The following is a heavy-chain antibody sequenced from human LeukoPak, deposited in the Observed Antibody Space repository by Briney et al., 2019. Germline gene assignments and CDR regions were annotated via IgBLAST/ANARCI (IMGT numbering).Heavy chain of an antibody. CDR3: ARQAYSSSWYRDYYYGMDV. Sequence: ASVKVSCKASGYTFTGYYMHWVRQAPGQGLEWMGWINPNNGGTNYAQKFQGRVTMTRDTSISTAYMELSRLRSDNTAVYYCARQAYSSSWYRDYYYGMDVWGQGTTVTVSS. J-gene: IGHJ6*02. CDR1: GYTFTGYY. CDR2: INPNNGGT. V-gene: IGHV1-2*02. D-gene: IGHD6-13*01.